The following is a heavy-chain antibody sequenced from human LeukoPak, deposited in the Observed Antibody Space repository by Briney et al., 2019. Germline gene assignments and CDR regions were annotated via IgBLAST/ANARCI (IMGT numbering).Heavy chain of an antibody. Sequence: SETLSLTCTVSGGSISSSSYYWGWIRQPPGKGLEWIGSIYYSGSTYYNPSLKSRVTISVDTSKNQFSLKLSSVTAADTAVYYCARDSSSWLTSDAFDIWGQGTMVTVSS. J-gene: IGHJ3*02. V-gene: IGHV4-39*07. CDR1: GGSISSSSYY. CDR2: IYYSGST. CDR3: ARDSSSWLTSDAFDI. D-gene: IGHD6-13*01.